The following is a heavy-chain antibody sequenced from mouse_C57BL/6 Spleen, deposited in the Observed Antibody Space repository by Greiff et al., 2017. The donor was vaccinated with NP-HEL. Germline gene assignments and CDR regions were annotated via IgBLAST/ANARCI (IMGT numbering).Heavy chain of an antibody. CDR3: ARSYYYGSSRYAMDY. Sequence: QVQLQQPGAELVRPGSSVKLSCKASGYTFTSYWMHWVKQRPIQGLEWIGNIDPSDSETHYNQKFKDKATLTVDKSSSTAYMQLSSLTSEDSAVYDCARSYYYGSSRYAMDYWGQGTSVTVSS. D-gene: IGHD1-1*01. V-gene: IGHV1-52*01. CDR2: IDPSDSET. J-gene: IGHJ4*01. CDR1: GYTFTSYW.